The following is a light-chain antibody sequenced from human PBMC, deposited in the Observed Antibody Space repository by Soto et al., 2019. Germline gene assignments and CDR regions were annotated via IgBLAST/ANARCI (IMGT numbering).Light chain of an antibody. Sequence: EVALTQPPATLSVSPGEGATLSCRASQSINTLLAWYQQKPGQAPRLLIYRASTRATDIPARFSGSGSGTDFTLTISSLQSEDFAIYYCQQYNNWPITFGQGTRLEI. CDR2: RAS. CDR1: QSINTL. J-gene: IGKJ5*01. V-gene: IGKV3-15*01. CDR3: QQYNNWPIT.